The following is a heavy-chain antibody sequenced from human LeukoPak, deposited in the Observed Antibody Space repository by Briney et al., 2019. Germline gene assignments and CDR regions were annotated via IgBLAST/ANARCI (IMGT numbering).Heavy chain of an antibody. CDR2: IEQNGAVL. J-gene: IGHJ4*02. D-gene: IGHD3-16*01. CDR1: GFTFSHYW. CDR3: ARTGGLDY. V-gene: IGHV3-7*04. Sequence: PGGSLRLSCAASGFTFSHYWMTWVRQAPGKGLEWVADIEQNGAVLRYVDSVKGRFTISRDNAKSSLSLQMSSLRAEDTAVYYCARTGGLDYWGQGSLVTVSP.